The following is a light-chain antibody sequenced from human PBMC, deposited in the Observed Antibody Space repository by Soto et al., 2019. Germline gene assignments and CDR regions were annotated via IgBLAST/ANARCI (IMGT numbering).Light chain of an antibody. J-gene: IGKJ1*01. Sequence: VLTQSPGTLSLSAGERATLCCRASQSVSSSYLAWYQQKPGQAPRLLIYGASSRATGIPDRFSGSGSGTDFTLTIIRLEPEDFAVYYCQQYGSSPPWTFGQGTKVDIK. CDR2: GAS. CDR1: QSVSSSY. V-gene: IGKV3-20*01. CDR3: QQYGSSPPWT.